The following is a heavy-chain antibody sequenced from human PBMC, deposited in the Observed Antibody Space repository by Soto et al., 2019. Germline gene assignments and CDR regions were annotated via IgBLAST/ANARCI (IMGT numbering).Heavy chain of an antibody. CDR3: AKDLEAEAAAGEYYYGMDV. J-gene: IGHJ6*02. Sequence: GWSLRLSCASSVFTFISYGMHWVRQAPGKGLEWVAVISYDGSNKYYADSVKGRFTISRDNSKNTLYLQMNSLRAEDTAVYYCAKDLEAEAAAGEYYYGMDVWGQGTTVTVSS. D-gene: IGHD6-13*01. V-gene: IGHV3-30*18. CDR1: VFTFISYG. CDR2: ISYDGSNK.